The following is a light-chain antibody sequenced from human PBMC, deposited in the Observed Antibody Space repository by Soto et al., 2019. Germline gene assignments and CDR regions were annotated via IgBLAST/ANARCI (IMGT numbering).Light chain of an antibody. V-gene: IGLV4-69*01. CDR1: SGHSSYA. CDR3: QTWGTGLRV. CDR2: LNSDGSH. Sequence: QLVLTQSPSASASLGASVKLTCTLSSGHSSYAIAWHKQQPEKGRRYLMKLNSDGSHSKGDGIPDRFSGSSSGAERYLTISSLQSEDEADYYCQTWGTGLRVFGTGTKVTVL. J-gene: IGLJ1*01.